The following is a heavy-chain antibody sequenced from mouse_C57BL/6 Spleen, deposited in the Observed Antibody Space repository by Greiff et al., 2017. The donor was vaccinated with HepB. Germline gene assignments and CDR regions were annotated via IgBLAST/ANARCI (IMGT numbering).Heavy chain of an antibody. CDR1: GYTFTSYT. CDR3: ARSLVEIDAMDY. V-gene: IGHV1-4*01. CDR2: INPSSGYT. Sequence: VQLQQSGAELARPGASVKMSCKASGYTFTSYTMHWVKQRPGQGLEWIGYINPSSGYTKYNQKFKDKATLTADKSSSTAYMQLSSLTSEDSAVYYCARSLVEIDAMDYWGQGTSVTVSS. J-gene: IGHJ4*01. D-gene: IGHD2-10*02.